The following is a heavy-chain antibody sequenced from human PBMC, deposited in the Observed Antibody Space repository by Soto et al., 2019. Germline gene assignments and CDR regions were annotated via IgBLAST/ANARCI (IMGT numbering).Heavy chain of an antibody. V-gene: IGHV3-21*01. CDR3: ARDGEYSSSSSDY. CDR1: GFTFSSYS. D-gene: IGHD6-6*01. J-gene: IGHJ4*02. CDR2: ISSSSSYI. Sequence: GGSLRLSCAASGFTFSSYSMNWVRQAPGRGLEWVSSISSSSSYIYYADSVKGRFTISRDNAKNSLYLQMNSLRAEDTAVYYCARDGEYSSSSSDYWGQGTLVTVSS.